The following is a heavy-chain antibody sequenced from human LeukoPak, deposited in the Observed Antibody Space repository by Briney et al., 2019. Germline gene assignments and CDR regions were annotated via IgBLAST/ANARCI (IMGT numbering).Heavy chain of an antibody. CDR2: IRYDGSNK. CDR1: GFTFSSYG. D-gene: IGHD6-13*01. Sequence: GGSLRLSCAASGFTFSSYGMHWVRQAPGKGLEWVAFIRYDGSNKYYADSVKGRFTISRDNSKNTLYLQMNSLRAEDTAVYYCAKLFPWDSSSWYRYDAFDIWGQGTMVTVSS. V-gene: IGHV3-30*02. CDR3: AKLFPWDSSSWYRYDAFDI. J-gene: IGHJ3*02.